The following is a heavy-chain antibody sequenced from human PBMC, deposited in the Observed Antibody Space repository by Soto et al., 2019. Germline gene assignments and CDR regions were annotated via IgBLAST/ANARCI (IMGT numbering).Heavy chain of an antibody. CDR3: ARNYYGSGSYPHYYYYGMDV. CDR1: GGTFSSYA. V-gene: IGHV1-69*01. J-gene: IGHJ6*02. Sequence: QVQLVQSGAEVKKPGSSVEVSCKASGGTFSSYAISWVRQAPGQGLEWMGGIIPIFGTANYAQKFQGRVTITADESTSTAYMELSSLRSEDTAVYYCARNYYGSGSYPHYYYYGMDVWGQGTTVTVSS. D-gene: IGHD3-10*01. CDR2: IIPIFGTA.